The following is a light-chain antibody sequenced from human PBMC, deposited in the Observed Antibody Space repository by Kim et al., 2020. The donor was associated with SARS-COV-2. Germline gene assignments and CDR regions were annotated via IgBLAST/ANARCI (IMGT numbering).Light chain of an antibody. CDR1: QDISNW. CDR2: GAS. CDR3: QSANSVPPWA. Sequence: DIQMIQSPSSVSASVGDRLTITCRASQDISNWLAWYQQKPGRAPKLLIYGASSLHGGVPSRFNASGSGTYFTLSITGLQPEDFATYYCQSANSVPPWAFGQGTKVDIK. J-gene: IGKJ1*01. V-gene: IGKV1-12*01.